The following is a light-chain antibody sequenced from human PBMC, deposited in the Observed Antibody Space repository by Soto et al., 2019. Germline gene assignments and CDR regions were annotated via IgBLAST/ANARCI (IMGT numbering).Light chain of an antibody. V-gene: IGLV1-44*01. CDR2: MNN. CDR3: AAWDDSLNGVL. J-gene: IGLJ2*01. Sequence: QSVLTQPPSASGTPGQRVSISCSGSSSNIGSNIVTWFQQLPGSAPKVLIYMNNQRPSGVPDRFSGSKSGTSASLAISGLQSQDDADYYCAAWDDSLNGVLFGGGTKLTVL. CDR1: SSNIGSNI.